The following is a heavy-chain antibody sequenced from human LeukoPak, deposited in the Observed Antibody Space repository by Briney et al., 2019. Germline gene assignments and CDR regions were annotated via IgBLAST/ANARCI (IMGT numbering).Heavy chain of an antibody. J-gene: IGHJ1*01. D-gene: IGHD3-10*01. CDR1: GYTLTELS. Sequence: GASVKVSCKVSGYTLTELSMHWVRQAPGKGLEWMGGFDPEDGETIYAQKFQGRVTMTGDTSTDTAYMELSSLRSEDTAVYYCATTGTDRRYFQHWGQGTLVTVSS. CDR2: FDPEDGET. CDR3: ATTGTDRRYFQH. V-gene: IGHV1-24*01.